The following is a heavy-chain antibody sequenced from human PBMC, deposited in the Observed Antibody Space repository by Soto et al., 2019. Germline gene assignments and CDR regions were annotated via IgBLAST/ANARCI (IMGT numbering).Heavy chain of an antibody. Sequence: QVKLQESGPGLVKPSETLSLTCTVSGGSVNSDYYYWTWIRQPPGKGLEWIGYIYNSGRTNYNPSLKSRVSISMDTSRNQFSLKLTSVTAADTAVFYCAREYSNSPEAFDTWGQGSLVTVSS. J-gene: IGHJ4*02. CDR3: AREYSNSPEAFDT. D-gene: IGHD1-26*01. CDR1: GGSVNSDYYY. CDR2: IYNSGRT. V-gene: IGHV4-61*01.